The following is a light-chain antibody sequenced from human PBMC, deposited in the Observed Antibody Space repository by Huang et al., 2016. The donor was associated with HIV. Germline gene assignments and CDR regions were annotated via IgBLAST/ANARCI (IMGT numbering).Light chain of an antibody. J-gene: IGKJ1*01. CDR1: QSVSSN. Sequence: EIVMTQSPATLSVSPGERATLSCRASQSVSSNLAWYQQKPGQAPRLLIYGASTRATSIPARFSGSWSGTEFTLTFSSLQAEDFALYYCQQYNDWPPTSGQGTKVEIK. CDR3: QQYNDWPPT. CDR2: GAS. V-gene: IGKV3-15*01.